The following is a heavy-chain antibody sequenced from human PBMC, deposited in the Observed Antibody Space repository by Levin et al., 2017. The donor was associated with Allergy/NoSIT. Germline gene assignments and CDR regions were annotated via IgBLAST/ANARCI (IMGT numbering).Heavy chain of an antibody. V-gene: IGHV3-11*05. J-gene: IGHJ4*02. CDR3: ARAYGSGSPYYFDY. CDR1: GFTFSDYY. CDR2: ISSSSSYT. D-gene: IGHD3-10*01. Sequence: GESLKISCAASGFTFSDYYMSWIRQAPGKGLEWVSYISSSSSYTNYADSVKGRFTISRDNAKNSLYLQMNSLRAEDTAVYYCARAYGSGSPYYFDYWGQGTLVTVSS.